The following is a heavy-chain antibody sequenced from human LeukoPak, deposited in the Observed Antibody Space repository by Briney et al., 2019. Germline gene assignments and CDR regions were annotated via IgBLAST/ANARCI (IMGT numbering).Heavy chain of an antibody. D-gene: IGHD2-2*01. J-gene: IGHJ5*02. CDR3: ARDVGTKDIVVVPAATGFDP. V-gene: IGHV4-34*01. Sequence: SETLSLTCAVYGGSFSGYYWSWIRQPPGKGLEWIGEINHSGSTNYNPYLKSRVTISVDTSKNQFSLTLSTVTAADTAVYYCARDVGTKDIVVVPAATGFDPWGQGTLVTVSS. CDR1: GGSFSGYY. CDR2: INHSGST.